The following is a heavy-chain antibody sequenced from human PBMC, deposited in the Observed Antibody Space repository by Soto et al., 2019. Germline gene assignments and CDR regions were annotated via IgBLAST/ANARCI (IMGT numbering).Heavy chain of an antibody. CDR1: GFTFSSYW. CDR2: IKQDGSEK. Sequence: SLRLSCAASGFTFSSYWMSWVRQAPGKGLEWVANIKQDGSEKYYVDSVKGRFTISRDNAKNSLYLQMNSLRAEDTAVYYCAREGAGYCTNGVCSDAFDIWGQGTMVTVSS. D-gene: IGHD2-8*01. CDR3: AREGAGYCTNGVCSDAFDI. J-gene: IGHJ3*02. V-gene: IGHV3-7*01.